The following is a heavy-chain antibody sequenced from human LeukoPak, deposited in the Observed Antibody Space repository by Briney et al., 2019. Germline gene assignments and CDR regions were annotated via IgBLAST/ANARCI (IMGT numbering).Heavy chain of an antibody. D-gene: IGHD3-3*01. Sequence: QPSETLSLTCTVSGGSISSYYWSWIRQPPGKGLEWIGYIYYSGSTNYNPSLKSRVTISVDTSKNQFSLKLSSVTAADTAVYYCAREYYDSWSGYYLLDYWGQGTLVTVSS. V-gene: IGHV4-59*01. CDR2: IYYSGST. CDR3: AREYYDSWSGYYLLDY. CDR1: GGSISSYY. J-gene: IGHJ4*02.